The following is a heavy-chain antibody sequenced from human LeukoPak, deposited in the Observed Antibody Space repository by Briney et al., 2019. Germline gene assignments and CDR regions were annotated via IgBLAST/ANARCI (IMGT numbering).Heavy chain of an antibody. Sequence: PSETLSLTCTVSGGSISSSNYYWGWIRQPPGKGLEWIGRIYYSGSTYYNPSLKSRVTISVDTSKNQFSLKLSSVTAADTAVYYCARGRRRLRFDEGYYFDYWGQGTLVTVSS. CDR1: GGSISSSNYY. CDR2: IYYSGST. J-gene: IGHJ4*02. D-gene: IGHD5-12*01. V-gene: IGHV4-39*07. CDR3: ARGRRRLRFDEGYYFDY.